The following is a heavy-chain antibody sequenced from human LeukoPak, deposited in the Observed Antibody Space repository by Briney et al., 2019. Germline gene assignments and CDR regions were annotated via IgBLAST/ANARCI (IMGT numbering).Heavy chain of an antibody. CDR1: GFTVSSNY. Sequence: PGGSLRLSCAASGFTVSSNYMSWVRQAPGKGLEWVSVIYSGGSTYYADSVKGRFTISRDNSKNTLYLQMNSLRAEDTAVYYCARGKGDGYCSSWYYFDYWGQGTLVTVSS. V-gene: IGHV3-53*01. J-gene: IGHJ4*02. CDR3: ARGKGDGYCSSWYYFDY. D-gene: IGHD6-13*01. CDR2: IYSGGST.